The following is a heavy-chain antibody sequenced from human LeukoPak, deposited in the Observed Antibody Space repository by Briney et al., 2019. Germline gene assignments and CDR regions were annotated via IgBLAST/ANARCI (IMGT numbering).Heavy chain of an antibody. CDR2: IYSSGST. Sequence: SETLSLTCSVSGGSISNYFWTWIRQPPGKGLEWIGYIYSSGSTYYNPSLKSRVTISVDTSKNRFSLKLSTVTAADTAVYYCARRPTGDPKFDYWGQGPLVTVSS. CDR1: GGSISNYF. CDR3: ARRPTGDPKFDY. D-gene: IGHD7-27*01. V-gene: IGHV4-59*08. J-gene: IGHJ4*02.